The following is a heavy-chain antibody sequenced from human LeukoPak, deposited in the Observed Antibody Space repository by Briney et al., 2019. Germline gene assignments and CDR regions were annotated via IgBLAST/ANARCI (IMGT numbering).Heavy chain of an antibody. CDR3: ARDRGGYDIV. CDR1: GGSISSYY. Sequence: SETLSLTCTVSGGSISSYYWSWIRQPPGKGLEWIGYVYYSGSTDYNPSPKSRVTISVDTSKNQFSLKLSSVTAADTAVYYCARDRGGYDIVWGQGTLVTVSS. CDR2: VYYSGST. J-gene: IGHJ4*02. V-gene: IGHV4-59*01. D-gene: IGHD3-9*01.